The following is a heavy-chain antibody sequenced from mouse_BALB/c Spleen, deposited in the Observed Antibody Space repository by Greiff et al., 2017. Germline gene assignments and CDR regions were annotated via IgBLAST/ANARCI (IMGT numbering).Heavy chain of an antibody. D-gene: IGHD4-1*01. V-gene: IGHV7-3*02. CDR2: IRNKANGYTT. CDR3: ARDLPGAMDY. CDR1: GFTFTDYY. Sequence: EVKVVESGGGLVQPGGSLRLSCATSGFTFTDYYMSWVRQPPGKALEWLGFIRNKANGYTTEYSASVKGRFTISRDNSQSILYLQMNTLRAEDSATYYCARDLPGAMDYWGQGTSVTVSS. J-gene: IGHJ4*01.